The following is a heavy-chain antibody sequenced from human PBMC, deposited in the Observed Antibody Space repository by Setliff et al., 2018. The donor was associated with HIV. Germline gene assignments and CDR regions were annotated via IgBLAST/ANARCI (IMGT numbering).Heavy chain of an antibody. Sequence: PSETLSLTCTVSGDSMNNNYWGWIRQPPGKGLEWLAKTYYSGSTSSNPSLQSRVTISLDTSKSQVSLKLNAVTAADTAVYYCAGADYSDTSGYYSNFDYWGQGTLVTVSS. CDR2: TYYSGST. D-gene: IGHD3-22*01. CDR1: GDSMNNNY. V-gene: IGHV4-59*01. J-gene: IGHJ4*02. CDR3: AGADYSDTSGYYSNFDY.